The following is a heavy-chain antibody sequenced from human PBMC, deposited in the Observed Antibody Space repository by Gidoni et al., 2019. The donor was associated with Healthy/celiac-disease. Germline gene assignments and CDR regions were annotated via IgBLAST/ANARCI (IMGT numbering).Heavy chain of an antibody. CDR3: ARVLVEMATITGYFDY. V-gene: IGHV3-7*01. CDR2: IKQDGSEK. J-gene: IGHJ4*02. D-gene: IGHD5-12*01. Sequence: EVQLVESGGGLVQPGGSLRLSCAASGFTFSSYWMSWVRQAPGKGLEWVANIKQDGSEKYYVDSVKGRFTISRDNAKNSLYPQMNSLRAEDTAVYYCARVLVEMATITGYFDYWGQGTLVTISS. CDR1: GFTFSSYW.